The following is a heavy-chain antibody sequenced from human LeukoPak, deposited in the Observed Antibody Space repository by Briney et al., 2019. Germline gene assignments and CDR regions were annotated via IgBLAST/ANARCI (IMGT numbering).Heavy chain of an antibody. Sequence: ASETLSLTCAVYGGSFSGYYWSWIRQPPGKGLEWIGEINHSGSTNYNPSLKSRVTISVDTSKNQFSLKLSSVTAADTAVYYCACDSSGYRAFDIWGQGTMVTVSS. J-gene: IGHJ3*02. CDR3: ACDSSGYRAFDI. CDR1: GGSFSGYY. CDR2: INHSGST. V-gene: IGHV4-34*01. D-gene: IGHD3-22*01.